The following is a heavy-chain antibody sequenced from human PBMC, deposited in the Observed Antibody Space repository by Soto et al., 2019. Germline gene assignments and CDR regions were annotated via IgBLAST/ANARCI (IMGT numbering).Heavy chain of an antibody. Sequence: PSETLSLTCTVSGGSISSRNYYWGWIRQPPGKGLEWIGSMYYRGSTYYTPSLKSRVTISIDTSKNQFSLKLSSVTAADTAVYYCARWYYDSSGYYLLNYFDYWGQGTLVTVSS. J-gene: IGHJ4*02. CDR3: ARWYYDSSGYYLLNYFDY. CDR2: MYYRGST. D-gene: IGHD3-22*01. CDR1: GGSISSRNYY. V-gene: IGHV4-39*01.